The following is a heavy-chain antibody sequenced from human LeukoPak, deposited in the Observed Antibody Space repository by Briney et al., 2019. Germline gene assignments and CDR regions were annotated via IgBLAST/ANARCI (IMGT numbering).Heavy chain of an antibody. J-gene: IGHJ3*02. CDR1: GGSISSYY. CDR3: ARRWTGDAFDI. V-gene: IGHV4-59*01. D-gene: IGHD3/OR15-3a*01. CDR2: IYYSGST. Sequence: PSETLSLXCTVSGGSISSYYWSWIRQPPGKGLEWIGYIYYSGSTNYNPSLKSRVTISVDTSKNQFSLKLSSVTAADTAVYYCARRWTGDAFDIWGQGTMVTVSS.